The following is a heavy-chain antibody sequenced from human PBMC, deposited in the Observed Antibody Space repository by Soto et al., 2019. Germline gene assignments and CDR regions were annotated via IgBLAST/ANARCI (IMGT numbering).Heavy chain of an antibody. CDR2: ISGDGVTT. V-gene: IGHV3-74*01. CDR3: AREYYGLLTGYYTDY. D-gene: IGHD3-9*01. Sequence: EVQLVESGGDLVQRGGSLRLSCADSGFPFSSYWMHWVRHTPGKGLDWVARISGDGVTTYYADSVTGRFTVSRDNAKNTLALQISGLRAEDTAVYYCAREYYGLLTGYYTDYWGQGTLVSVSS. J-gene: IGHJ4*02. CDR1: GFPFSSYW.